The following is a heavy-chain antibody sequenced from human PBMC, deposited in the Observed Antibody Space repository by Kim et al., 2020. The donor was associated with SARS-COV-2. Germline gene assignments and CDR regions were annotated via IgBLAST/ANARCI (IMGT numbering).Heavy chain of an antibody. D-gene: IGHD3-16*01. CDR1: GGSISSYY. V-gene: IGHV4-59*01. CDR3: ARVPVSGCVHFNY. Sequence: SETLSLTCTVSGGSISSYYWSWIRQPPGKGLEWIGYIYYSGSTNYNPSLKSRVTISVDTSKNQFSLKLSSVTAADTAVYYCARVPVSGCVHFNYWGQGTL. CDR2: IYYSGST. J-gene: IGHJ4*02.